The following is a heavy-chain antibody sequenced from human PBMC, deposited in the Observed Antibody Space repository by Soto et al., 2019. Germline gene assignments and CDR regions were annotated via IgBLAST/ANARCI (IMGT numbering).Heavy chain of an antibody. CDR1: GSSISSSNW. J-gene: IGHJ4*02. V-gene: IGHV4-4*02. CDR2: TYHVGIP. Sequence: SETLSLTCTVSGSSISSSNWCTWIRQAPGNGLQWIGETYHVGIPSYNPSLKGRVSISVDNSNNAFFLNLNSLFAADAALYFFVAPPPHFVLLVLHMPTWGQGSHVTVSS. CDR3: VAPPPHFVLLVLHMPT. D-gene: IGHD2-2*01.